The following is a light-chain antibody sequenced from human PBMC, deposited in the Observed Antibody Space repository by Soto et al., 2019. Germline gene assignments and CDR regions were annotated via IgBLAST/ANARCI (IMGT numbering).Light chain of an antibody. Sequence: QSALTQPASVSGSPGQSITISCTATTSDVGGFDSVSWYQQHPGTAPRVIIYEVSNRPSGVSYRFSGSKSANTASLTISGLRADDEADYYCSSYTTSNTWLFGGGTKVTVL. J-gene: IGLJ3*02. V-gene: IGLV2-14*01. CDR1: TSDVGGFDS. CDR2: EVS. CDR3: SSYTTSNTWL.